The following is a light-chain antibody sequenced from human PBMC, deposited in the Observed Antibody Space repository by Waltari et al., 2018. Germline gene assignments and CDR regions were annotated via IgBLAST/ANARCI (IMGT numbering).Light chain of an antibody. V-gene: IGLV1-44*01. CDR3: AAWDDSLNGYV. CDR2: YTD. CDR1: SSNIGSNT. Sequence: QSTLTQPSSASGTPGQRVTISCSVSSSNIGSNTVKWYQQLPGTAPKLLIYYTDQRPSGVSDRFSGSKSGTSASLAFSGLQSEDEAHYYCAAWDDSLNGYVFGSGTEVTVL. J-gene: IGLJ1*01.